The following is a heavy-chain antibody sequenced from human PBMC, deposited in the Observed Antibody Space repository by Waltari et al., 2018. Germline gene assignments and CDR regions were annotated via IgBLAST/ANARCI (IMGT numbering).Heavy chain of an antibody. Sequence: QVQLVQSGAEVKKPGSSVKVSCKASGGAFSSYAISWVRQAPGQGLEGMGGIIPIFGTANYAQKFQGRVTITADESTSTAYMELSSLRSEDTAVYYCARAGAGYSYGSGYYGMDVWGQGTTVTVSS. D-gene: IGHD5-18*01. J-gene: IGHJ6*02. CDR1: GGAFSSYA. CDR2: IIPIFGTA. V-gene: IGHV1-69*01. CDR3: ARAGAGYSYGSGYYGMDV.